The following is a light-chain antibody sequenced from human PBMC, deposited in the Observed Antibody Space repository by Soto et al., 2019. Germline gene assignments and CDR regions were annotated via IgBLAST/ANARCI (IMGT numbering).Light chain of an antibody. Sequence: DIVVTQSPCTLSLSPGERATLSCRASQSVSSSYLAWYQQKPGQAPRLLIYGAYNRATGVPDRFSASGSGTDFTLTISRLEPEDFAVYFCQQYTDSPRTFGQGTKVDIK. J-gene: IGKJ1*01. V-gene: IGKV3-20*01. CDR1: QSVSSSY. CDR2: GAY. CDR3: QQYTDSPRT.